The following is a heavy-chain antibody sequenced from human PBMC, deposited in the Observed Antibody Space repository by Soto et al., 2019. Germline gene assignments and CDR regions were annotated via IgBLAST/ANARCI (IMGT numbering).Heavy chain of an antibody. CDR1: GFTLSDYY. Sequence: QVQLVESGGGLVKPGGSLRLSCVASGFTLSDYYMSWIRQAPGKGLEWVSYISSSGTIDNYADSVKGRFTICRDNAKNSLFLQMNGLRAEDTAVYYCARRTMGNYYYMDVWGKGTTVTVSS. CDR2: ISSSGTID. V-gene: IGHV3-11*01. D-gene: IGHD3-10*01. CDR3: ARRTMGNYYYMDV. J-gene: IGHJ6*03.